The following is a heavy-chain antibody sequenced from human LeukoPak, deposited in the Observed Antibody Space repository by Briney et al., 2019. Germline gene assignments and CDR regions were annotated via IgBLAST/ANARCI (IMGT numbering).Heavy chain of an antibody. J-gene: IGHJ4*02. CDR2: ISSSGSTI. Sequence: SGGSLRLSCAASGFTFRSYEMNWVRQAPGKGLEWVSYISSSGSTIYYADSVKGRFTISRDNAKNSLYLQMNSLRAEDTAVYYCASSMWDCSDTPCYERFDYWGPGTLVTVSS. V-gene: IGHV3-48*03. CDR3: ASSMWDCSDTPCYERFDY. CDR1: GFTFRSYE. D-gene: IGHD2-2*01.